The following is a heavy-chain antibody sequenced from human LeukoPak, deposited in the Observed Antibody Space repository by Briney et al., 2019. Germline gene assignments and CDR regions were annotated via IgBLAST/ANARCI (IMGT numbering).Heavy chain of an antibody. J-gene: IGHJ4*02. V-gene: IGHV4-39*02. D-gene: IGHD6-19*01. Sequence: SETLSLTCTVSGGSITSSTYYWGWIRQPRGKGLEWIGSIYHSGHTYDNPSLKSRVTISVDTSKNQFSLKLTYVTAADTAVYYCAREVSSGWTYFDYWGQGSLVTVSS. CDR3: AREVSSGWTYFDY. CDR1: GGSITSSTYY. CDR2: IYHSGHT.